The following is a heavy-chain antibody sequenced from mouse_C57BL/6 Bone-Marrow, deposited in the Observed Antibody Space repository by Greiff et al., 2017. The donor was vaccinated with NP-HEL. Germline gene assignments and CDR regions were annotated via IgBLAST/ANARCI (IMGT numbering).Heavy chain of an antibody. V-gene: IGHV1-66*01. CDR1: GYSFTSYY. J-gene: IGHJ3*01. D-gene: IGHD1-1*01. CDR2: IYPGSGNT. Sequence: VQLQQSGPELVKPGASVKISCKASGYSFTSYYIHWVKQRPGQGLEWIGWIYPGSGNTKYNEKFKGKATLTADTSSSTAYMQLSSLTSEDSAVYYCARSSLYYYGSSSFAYWGQGTLVTVSA. CDR3: ARSSLYYYGSSSFAY.